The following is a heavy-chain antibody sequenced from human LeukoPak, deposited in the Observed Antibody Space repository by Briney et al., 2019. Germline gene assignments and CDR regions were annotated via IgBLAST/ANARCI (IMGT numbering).Heavy chain of an antibody. J-gene: IGHJ5*02. CDR1: GGSISSYY. CDR2: IYYSGST. CDR3: AREHQRNWFDP. V-gene: IGHV4-59*01. D-gene: IGHD2-2*01. Sequence: SETLSLTCTVSGGSISSYYWSWIRQPPGKGLEWIGYIYYSGSTNYNPSLKSRVTISVDTSKNQFSLKLSSVTAADTAVYYCAREHQRNWFDPWGQGTLVTVSS.